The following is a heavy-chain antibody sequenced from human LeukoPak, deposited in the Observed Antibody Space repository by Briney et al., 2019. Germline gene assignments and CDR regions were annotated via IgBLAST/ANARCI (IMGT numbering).Heavy chain of an antibody. CDR3: AGQVRPAGY. Sequence: GESLKISCKTSGYSFTNYWIGWVRQMPGKGPEWMGIINPVYSDTRYSPSFQGQATISADKYISTAYLQWNSLKASDTAMYYCAGQVRPAGYWGQGTLVTVSS. D-gene: IGHD3-10*01. CDR2: INPVYSDT. J-gene: IGHJ4*02. CDR1: GYSFTNYW. V-gene: IGHV5-51*01.